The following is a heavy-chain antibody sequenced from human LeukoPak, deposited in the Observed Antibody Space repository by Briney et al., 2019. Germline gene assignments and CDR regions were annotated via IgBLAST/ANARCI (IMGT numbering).Heavy chain of an antibody. Sequence: GGSLRLSCAASGFTFSSYSMNWVRQAPGKGLEWVSSISSSSSYIFYADSVKGRFTISRDNARSSLYLQMNSLRAEDTAVYYCARDASSDSIPDYWGQGTLVTVSS. CDR1: GFTFSSYS. J-gene: IGHJ4*02. D-gene: IGHD3-10*01. CDR3: ARDASSDSIPDY. CDR2: ISSSSSYI. V-gene: IGHV3-21*01.